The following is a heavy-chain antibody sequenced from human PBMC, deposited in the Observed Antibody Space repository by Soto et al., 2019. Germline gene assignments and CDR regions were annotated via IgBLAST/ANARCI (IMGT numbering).Heavy chain of an antibody. V-gene: IGHV3-23*01. J-gene: IGHJ4*02. CDR3: AKDPTQYYYGSGSLIDY. CDR2: ISGSGGST. D-gene: IGHD3-10*01. Sequence: GGSLRLSCAASGFTFSSYAMSWVRQAPGKGLEWVSAISGSGGSTYYADSVKGRFTISRDNSKNTLYLQMNSLRAEDTAVYYSAKDPTQYYYGSGSLIDYWGQGTLVTVSS. CDR1: GFTFSSYA.